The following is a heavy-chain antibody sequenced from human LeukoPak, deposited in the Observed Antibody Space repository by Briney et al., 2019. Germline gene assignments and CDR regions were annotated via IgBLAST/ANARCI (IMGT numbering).Heavy chain of an antibody. Sequence: GGSLRLSCTSSGLTFRNHDVNWVRRAPGKGLEWVSYISSGSNTIYYADSVKGRFTISRDNAKESLYLQMSSLRDEDTAVYYCARGSKTSIPYWGQGTLVTVSS. J-gene: IGHJ4*02. CDR3: ARGSKTSIPY. CDR1: GLTFRNHD. D-gene: IGHD2-2*02. V-gene: IGHV3-48*02. CDR2: ISSGSNTI.